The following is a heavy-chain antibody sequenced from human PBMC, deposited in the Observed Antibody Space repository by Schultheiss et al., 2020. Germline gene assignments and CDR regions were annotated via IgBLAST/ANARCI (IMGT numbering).Heavy chain of an antibody. V-gene: IGHV4-34*01. CDR2: INHSGST. D-gene: IGHD6-19*01. Sequence: SATLSLTCAVYGGSFSGYYWSWIRQPPGKGLEWIGEINHSGSTNYNPSLQSRVTILVDTSKNQFSLKLSSVTAADTAVYYCAGDTRAVAVGYWGQGTLVTVSS. CDR3: AGDTRAVAVGY. CDR1: GGSFSGYY. J-gene: IGHJ4*02.